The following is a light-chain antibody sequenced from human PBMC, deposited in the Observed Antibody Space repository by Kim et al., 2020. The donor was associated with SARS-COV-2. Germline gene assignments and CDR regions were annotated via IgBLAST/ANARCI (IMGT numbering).Light chain of an antibody. CDR3: AAWDDSLNGVI. Sequence: QSVLTQPPSASGTPGQRVTIPCSGTTSNIGSNTVNWYQQLPGTAPKLLIYSNNQRPSGVPDRFSGSKSGTSASLAISGLQSEDEADYYCAAWDDSLNGVIFCGGTQLTVL. V-gene: IGLV1-44*01. CDR2: SNN. J-gene: IGLJ2*01. CDR1: TSNIGSNT.